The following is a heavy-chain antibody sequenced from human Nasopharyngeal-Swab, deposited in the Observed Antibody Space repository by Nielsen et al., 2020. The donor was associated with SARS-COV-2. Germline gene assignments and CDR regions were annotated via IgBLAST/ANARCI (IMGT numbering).Heavy chain of an antibody. Sequence: GGSLRLSCAASGFTFSSYGMHWVRQAPGKGLEWVAVISYDGSNKYYADSVKGRFTISRDNSKNTLYLQMNSLRAEDTAVYYCAKEPSSGSYPSWGQGTLVTVSS. CDR3: AKEPSSGSYPS. V-gene: IGHV3-30*18. D-gene: IGHD1-26*01. CDR2: ISYDGSNK. J-gene: IGHJ4*02. CDR1: GFTFSSYG.